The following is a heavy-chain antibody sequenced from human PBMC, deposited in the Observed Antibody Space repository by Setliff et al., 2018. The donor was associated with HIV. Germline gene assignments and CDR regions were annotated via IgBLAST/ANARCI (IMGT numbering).Heavy chain of an antibody. V-gene: IGHV4-4*09. CDR3: AGEHCSGGSCNGFDI. CDR2: IYISVTT. Sequence: KTSETLSLTCTVSGGSISTSYWNWIRQPPGKGPEWIAYIYISVTTNYNPSLKSRVTISLDTSRNQFSLKLGSVTAAATAMYYCAGEHCSGGSCNGFDIWGQGTMFTVSS. CDR1: GGSISTSY. J-gene: IGHJ3*02. D-gene: IGHD2-15*01.